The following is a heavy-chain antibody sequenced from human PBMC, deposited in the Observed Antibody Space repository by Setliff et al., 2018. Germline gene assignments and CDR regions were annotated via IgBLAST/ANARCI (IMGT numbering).Heavy chain of an antibody. J-gene: IGHJ4*02. CDR1: GGSISSSNYY. CDR3: ARSLGSGSYYNSRPFYSDY. D-gene: IGHD3-10*01. Sequence: SETLSLTCTVSGGSISSSNYYWGWIRQPPGKGLEWIGSIYHRGSTYYNPSLKSRVTISVDTSNNHFSLKLSSVTAADTAVYYCARSLGSGSYYNSRPFYSDYWGQGTLVTVSS. CDR2: IYHRGST. V-gene: IGHV4-39*02.